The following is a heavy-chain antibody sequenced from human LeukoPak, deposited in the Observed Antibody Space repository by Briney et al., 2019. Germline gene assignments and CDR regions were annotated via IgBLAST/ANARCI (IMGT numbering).Heavy chain of an antibody. D-gene: IGHD2-2*01. CDR2: ISSSSSTT. Sequence: GGSLRLSCAVPGFTFSTYSMNWVRQAPGKGLEGVSYISSSSSTTYYADSVKGRFTISRDNAKNSLYLQMNSLRDEDTAVYYCARDQSCSTTSCLDPEYFQYWGQGTLVTVSS. CDR3: ARDQSCSTTSCLDPEYFQY. J-gene: IGHJ1*01. CDR1: GFTFSTYS. V-gene: IGHV3-48*02.